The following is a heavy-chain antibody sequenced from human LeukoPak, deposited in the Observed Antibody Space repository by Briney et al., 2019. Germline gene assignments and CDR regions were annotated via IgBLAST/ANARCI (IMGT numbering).Heavy chain of an antibody. Sequence: GGSLRLSCAASGLIVSSTSLTWVRQAPGKGLEWVSLIYSDGTTYYADSVKGRFTISRDNSKNTLYLQMNSLRTEDTAVYYCARERYESGIDYWGQGTLVTVSS. CDR3: ARERYESGIDY. D-gene: IGHD3-3*01. V-gene: IGHV3-53*01. CDR1: GLIVSSTS. J-gene: IGHJ4*02. CDR2: IYSDGTT.